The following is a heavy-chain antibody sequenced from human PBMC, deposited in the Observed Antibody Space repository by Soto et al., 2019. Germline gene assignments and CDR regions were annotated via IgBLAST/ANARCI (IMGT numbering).Heavy chain of an antibody. D-gene: IGHD3-3*01. V-gene: IGHV4-30-4*01. Sequence: SETLSLTCTVSGGSISSGDYYWSWIRQPPGKGLEWIGYIYYSGSTYYNPSLKSRVTISVDTSKNQFSLKLSSVTAADTAVYYCARECVLRFLEGSNWFDPWGQGTLVTSPQ. CDR1: GGSISSGDYY. CDR3: ARECVLRFLEGSNWFDP. CDR2: IYYSGST. J-gene: IGHJ5*02.